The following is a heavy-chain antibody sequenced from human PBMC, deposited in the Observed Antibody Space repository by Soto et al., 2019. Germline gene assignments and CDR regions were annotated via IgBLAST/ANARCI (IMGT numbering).Heavy chain of an antibody. CDR3: ARVTPGNNLYYFSGLDF. D-gene: IGHD1-1*01. J-gene: IGHJ6*02. Sequence: PGGSLRLSCVASGFTFYTYGIHLFRHAPFKWLQWVALISYEGSNTYYADSARGRFTISRDNSKNTLYLQMNTLRPEDTGLYYCARVTPGNNLYYFSGLDFWGQGTSVTVSS. CDR1: GFTFYTYG. CDR2: ISYEGSNT. V-gene: IGHV3-30-3*01.